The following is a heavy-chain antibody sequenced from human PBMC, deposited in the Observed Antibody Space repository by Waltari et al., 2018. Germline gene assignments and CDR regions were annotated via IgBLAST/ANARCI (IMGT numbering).Heavy chain of an antibody. CDR2: ISGSGGTT. D-gene: IGHD4-4*01. J-gene: IGHJ4*02. Sequence: EVQLLESGGGLIQPGGSLNLSCAASGFTFSSYVMSWFRQAPGMGRGWVSAISGSGGTTYYADSVKGRFTISRDNSKNTVYLQMNSLRAEDTAVYYCAKDRTGPYSITARDSWGQGTLVTVSS. CDR1: GFTFSSYV. V-gene: IGHV3-23*01. CDR3: AKDRTGPYSITARDS.